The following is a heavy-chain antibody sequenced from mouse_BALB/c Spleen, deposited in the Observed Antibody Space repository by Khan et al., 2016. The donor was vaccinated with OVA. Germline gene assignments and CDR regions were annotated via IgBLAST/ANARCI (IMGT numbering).Heavy chain of an antibody. V-gene: IGHV3-2*02. Sequence: VQLKESGPGLVKPSQSLSLTCTVTGYSITSEYAWNWIRQFPGNKLEWMGYISYSGNTRYNPSLTSRISITRDTSNNQFFLQLNSVTTEDTATYYGARKDYYDYNPLPSWGQGTLVTVSA. J-gene: IGHJ3*01. CDR3: ARKDYYDYNPLPS. D-gene: IGHD2-4*01. CDR1: GYSITSEYA. CDR2: ISYSGNT.